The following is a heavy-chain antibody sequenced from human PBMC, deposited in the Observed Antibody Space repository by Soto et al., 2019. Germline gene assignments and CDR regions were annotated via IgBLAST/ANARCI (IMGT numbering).Heavy chain of an antibody. J-gene: IGHJ4*02. CDR1: GGTFSSYA. CDR2: IIPIFGTA. CDR3: ARARYCSGGSCPYDY. D-gene: IGHD2-15*01. Sequence: QVQLVQSGAEVKKPGSSVKVSCKASGGTFSSYAISWVRQAPGQGLEWMGGIIPIFGTANYAQKFQGRVTITGDESTSTAYMGLSSLRSEDTAVYYCARARYCSGGSCPYDYWGQGTLVTVSS. V-gene: IGHV1-69*01.